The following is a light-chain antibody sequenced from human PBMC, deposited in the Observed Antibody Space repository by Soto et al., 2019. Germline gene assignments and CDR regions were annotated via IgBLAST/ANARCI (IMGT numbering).Light chain of an antibody. CDR2: AAS. Sequence: ILLTQSSSSLSASVVYRVTITCLASQGIDSSFAWYQQKPGKAPKLLIYAASSLQSGVPSRFSGSGSGTDFTLTISSLQPEDFATYYCQQLHDYPITFGQGTRLEIK. J-gene: IGKJ5*01. CDR1: QGIDSS. V-gene: IGKV1-9*01. CDR3: QQLHDYPIT.